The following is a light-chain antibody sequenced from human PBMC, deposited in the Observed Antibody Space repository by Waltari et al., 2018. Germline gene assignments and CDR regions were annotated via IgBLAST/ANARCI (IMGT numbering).Light chain of an antibody. CDR3: QQYNSYRYT. V-gene: IGKV1-5*03. CDR2: KAS. CDR1: QRISSW. J-gene: IGKJ2*01. Sequence: DIQMTQSPSTLSASVGDRVTITCRASQRISSWLAWYQQKPGQAPKLLIYKASSLESGVPSRFSGRGSGTEFTLTISSLQPDDCATYYCQQYNSYRYTFGQGTKLEIK.